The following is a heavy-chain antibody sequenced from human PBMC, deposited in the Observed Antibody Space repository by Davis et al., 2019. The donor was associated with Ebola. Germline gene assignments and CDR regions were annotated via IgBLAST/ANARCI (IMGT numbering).Heavy chain of an antibody. CDR3: ARESGYCSSTSCSKQSFDY. V-gene: IGHV1-2*02. D-gene: IGHD2-2*01. Sequence: ASVQVSCKTSGYIFTGYYMHWVRQPPGQGLEWMGWIILNTVDRSYVQKFQDRVTMTRDTSLNTVYMQLSGVTSDDTAVYFCARESGYCSSTSCSKQSFDYWGQGTLVTVSS. J-gene: IGHJ4*02. CDR2: IILNTVDR. CDR1: GYIFTGYY.